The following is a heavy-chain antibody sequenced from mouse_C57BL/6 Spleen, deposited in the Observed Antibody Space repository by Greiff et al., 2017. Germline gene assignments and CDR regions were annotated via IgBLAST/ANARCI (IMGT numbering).Heavy chain of an antibody. D-gene: IGHD1-1*01. CDR3: ASITTVVATDWYFDV. CDR2: ISSGSSTI. V-gene: IGHV5-17*01. CDR1: GFTFSDYG. J-gene: IGHJ1*03. Sequence: EVQVVESGGGLVKPGGSLKLSCAASGFTFSDYGMHWVRQAPEKGLEWVAYISSGSSTIYYADTVTGRFTISRDNAKNTLFLQMTSLRSEDTAMYYCASITTVVATDWYFDVWGTGTTVTVSS.